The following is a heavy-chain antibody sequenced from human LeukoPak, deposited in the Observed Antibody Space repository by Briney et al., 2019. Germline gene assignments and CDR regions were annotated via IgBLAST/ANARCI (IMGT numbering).Heavy chain of an antibody. D-gene: IGHD4-17*01. CDR2: ISGSGGST. J-gene: IGHJ4*02. V-gene: IGHV3-23*01. CDR1: GFTSSSYG. CDR3: AKPTTVTRPSDY. Sequence: GGSLRLSCAASGFTSSSYGMSWVRQAPGKGLEWVSAISGSGGSTYYADSVKGRFTISRDNSKNTLYLQMNSLRAEDTAGYYCAKPTTVTRPSDYWGQGTLVTVSS.